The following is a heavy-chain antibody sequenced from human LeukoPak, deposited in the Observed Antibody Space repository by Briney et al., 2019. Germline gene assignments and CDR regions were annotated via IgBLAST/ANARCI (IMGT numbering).Heavy chain of an antibody. Sequence: ASVKVSCKASGGTFSSYAISWVRQAPGQGLEWMGGIIPIFGTANYAQKFQGRVTITTDESTSTAYMELSSLRSEDTAVYYCARDRLGKYNWNDVLKEGFDPWGQGTLVTVSS. V-gene: IGHV1-69*05. CDR1: GGTFSSYA. CDR2: IIPIFGTA. D-gene: IGHD1-20*01. J-gene: IGHJ5*02. CDR3: ARDRLGKYNWNDVLKEGFDP.